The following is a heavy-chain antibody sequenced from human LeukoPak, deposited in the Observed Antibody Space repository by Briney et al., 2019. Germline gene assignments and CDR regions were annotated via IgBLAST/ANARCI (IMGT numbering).Heavy chain of an antibody. V-gene: IGHV4-34*01. CDR2: INHSGST. CDR3: ARRGPYSGSYRALNPTRGYYFDY. J-gene: IGHJ4*02. D-gene: IGHD1-26*01. CDR1: GGSFSGYY. Sequence: SETLSLACAVYGGSFSGYYWSWIRQPPGKGLEWIGEINHSGSTNYNPSLKSRVTISVDTSKNQFSLKLSSVTAADTAVYYCARRGPYSGSYRALNPTRGYYFDYWGQGTLVTVSS.